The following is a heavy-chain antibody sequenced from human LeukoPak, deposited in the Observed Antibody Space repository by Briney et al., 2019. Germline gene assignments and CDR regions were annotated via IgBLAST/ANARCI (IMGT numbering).Heavy chain of an antibody. CDR1: GGSISSSSYY. J-gene: IGHJ6*03. CDR2: IYYSGST. Sequence: SETLSLTCTVSGGSISSSSYYWGWIRQPPGKGLEWIGSIYYSGSTNYNPSLKSRVTISVDTSKNQFSLKVSSVTAADTAVYYCARGGDYYYYYMDVWGKGTTVTVSS. V-gene: IGHV4-39*07. CDR3: ARGGDYYYYYMDV. D-gene: IGHD1-26*01.